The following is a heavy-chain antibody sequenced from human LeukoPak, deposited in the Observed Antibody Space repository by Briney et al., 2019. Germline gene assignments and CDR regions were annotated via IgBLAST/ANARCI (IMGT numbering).Heavy chain of an antibody. V-gene: IGHV4-34*01. CDR2: INHSGST. CDR1: GGSFSGYY. CDR3: ARRAQWLVRPRYFDY. Sequence: SETLSLTCAVYGGSFSGYYLSWIRQPPGKGLEWIGEINHSGSTNYNPSLKSRVTISVDTSKNQFSLKLSSVTAADTAVYYCARRAQWLVRPRYFDYWGQGTLVTVSS. J-gene: IGHJ4*02. D-gene: IGHD6-19*01.